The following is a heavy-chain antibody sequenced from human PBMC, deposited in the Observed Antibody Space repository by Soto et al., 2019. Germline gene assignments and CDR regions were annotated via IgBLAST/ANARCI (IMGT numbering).Heavy chain of an antibody. CDR3: ARLKQDYAVA. Sequence: QVQLVQSGAEVKKPGASVKVSCKASGYTFTSYDINWVRLATGQGLEWMGWMNPNSGNTAYAQKFQGRVTMTSNTSMSTAYMELSSLRSEGTAVYYCARLKQDYAVAWGQGTLVTVSS. CDR2: MNPNSGNT. D-gene: IGHD3-16*01. CDR1: GYTFTSYD. J-gene: IGHJ5*02. V-gene: IGHV1-8*01.